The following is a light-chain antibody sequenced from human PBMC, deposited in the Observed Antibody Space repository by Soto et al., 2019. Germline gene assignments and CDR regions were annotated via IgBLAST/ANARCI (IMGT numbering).Light chain of an antibody. V-gene: IGKV4-1*01. Sequence: DIVMTQSPDSLAVSLGERATINCKSSQSVLLTSNNKNYLAWYQQKPGQPPKVLISLASTRESGVPDRFSSSGSGTDFPLTITSLQAEDVAVYYCQQYYTTLTFGGGTKVEIK. J-gene: IGKJ4*01. CDR1: QSVLLTSNNKNY. CDR3: QQYYTTLT. CDR2: LAS.